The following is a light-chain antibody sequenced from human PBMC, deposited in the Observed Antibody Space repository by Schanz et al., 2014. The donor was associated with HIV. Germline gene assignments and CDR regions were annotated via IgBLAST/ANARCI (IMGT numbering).Light chain of an antibody. J-gene: IGLJ2*01. CDR2: GNS. V-gene: IGLV1-40*01. CDR1: SSNIGAGYD. CDR3: QSYDSNLSGVV. Sequence: QSVLTQPPSVSGAPGQRVTISCTGSSSNIGAGYDVHWYQQLPGTAPKLLMYGNSNRPSGVPDRLSGSKSGTSASLAITGLQAEDEADYYCQSYDSNLSGVVFGGGTKLTVL.